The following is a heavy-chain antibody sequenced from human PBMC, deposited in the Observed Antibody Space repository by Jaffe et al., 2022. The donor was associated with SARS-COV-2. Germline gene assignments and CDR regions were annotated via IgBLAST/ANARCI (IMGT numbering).Heavy chain of an antibody. V-gene: IGHV3-23*01. CDR3: AKVDTFGLGFCSGGTCFKSPFRI. CDR1: GFTFGDYA. CDR2: ISDNGGHT. Sequence: EVQLFESGGGLVRPGESLRLSCAGSGFTFGDYAMTWVRQAPGKGLEWVSGISDNGGHTFYADSMKGRLTISRDNSKSTLYLQLNRLRGDDTAVYFCAKVDTFGLGFCSGGTCFKSPFRIWGQGTTVTVSS. J-gene: IGHJ3*02. D-gene: IGHD2-15*01.